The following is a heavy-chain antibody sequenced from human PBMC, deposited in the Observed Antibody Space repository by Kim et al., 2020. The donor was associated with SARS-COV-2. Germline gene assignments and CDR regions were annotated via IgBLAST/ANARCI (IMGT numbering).Heavy chain of an antibody. CDR1: GFTFSSYS. D-gene: IGHD2-2*01. V-gene: IGHV3-21*01. CDR3: ARSPGVLGCSSTSCQIPHYGMAV. J-gene: IGHJ6*02. CDR2: ISSSSSYI. Sequence: GGSLRLSCAASGFTFSSYSMNWVRQAPGKGLEWVSSISSSSSYIYYADSVKGRFTISRDNAKNSLYLQMNSLRAEDTAVYYCARSPGVLGCSSTSCQIPHYGMAVWGQGTTVTVSS.